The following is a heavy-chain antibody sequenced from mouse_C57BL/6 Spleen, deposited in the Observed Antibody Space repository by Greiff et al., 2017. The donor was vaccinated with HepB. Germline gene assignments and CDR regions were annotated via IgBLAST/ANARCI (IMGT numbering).Heavy chain of an antibody. J-gene: IGHJ4*01. CDR1: GFNIKDYY. Sequence: VQLQQSGAELVRPGASVKLSCTASGFNIKDYYMHWVKQRPEQGLEWIGRIDPEDGDTEYAPKFQGKATMTADTSSNTAYLQLSSLTSEDTAVYYCTRQLRLLYYYAMDYWGQGTSVTVSS. V-gene: IGHV14-1*01. CDR3: TRQLRLLYYYAMDY. D-gene: IGHD3-2*02. CDR2: IDPEDGDT.